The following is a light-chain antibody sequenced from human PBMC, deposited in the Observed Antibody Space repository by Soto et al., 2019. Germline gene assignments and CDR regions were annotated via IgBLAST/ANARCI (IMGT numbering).Light chain of an antibody. J-gene: IGKJ2*01. CDR1: QNIHIN. Sequence: EIVMTQSPDTLSVSPGDTATLSCRSSQNIHINLAWYQQKPGQAPTLLIYGVTARAPGVPARFSGSGSGTELTITIRSVQYGDFGVFYCQQYEGWPRTFGLGTK. V-gene: IGKV3-15*01. CDR2: GVT. CDR3: QQYEGWPRT.